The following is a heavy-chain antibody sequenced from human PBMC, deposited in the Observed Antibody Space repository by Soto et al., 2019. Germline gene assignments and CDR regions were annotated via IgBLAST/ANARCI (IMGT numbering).Heavy chain of an antibody. CDR2: ISYDGSNK. CDR3: AKLYSEGYFDY. D-gene: IGHD1-26*01. Sequence: GGSLRLSCAASGFTFSSYAMHWVRQAPGKGLEWVAVISYDGSNKYYADSVKGRFTISRDNSKNTLYLQMNSLRAEDTAVYYCAKLYSEGYFDYWGQGTLVTVSS. CDR1: GFTFSSYA. J-gene: IGHJ4*02. V-gene: IGHV3-30-3*02.